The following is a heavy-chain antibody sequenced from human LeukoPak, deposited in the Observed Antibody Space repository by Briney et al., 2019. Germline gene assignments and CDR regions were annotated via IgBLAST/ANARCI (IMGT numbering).Heavy chain of an antibody. CDR1: GASISPDY. CDR2: IHYSGST. J-gene: IGHJ2*01. V-gene: IGHV4-59*01. D-gene: IGHD5-24*01. Sequence: SETLSLTCTVSGASISPDYWGWIRQPPGKGLEFIGYIHYSGSTYYNPSLKSRVTISVDTSKNQFSLKLSSVTAADTAVYYCATKLRGFWYFDLWGRGTLVTVSS. CDR3: ATKLRGFWYFDL.